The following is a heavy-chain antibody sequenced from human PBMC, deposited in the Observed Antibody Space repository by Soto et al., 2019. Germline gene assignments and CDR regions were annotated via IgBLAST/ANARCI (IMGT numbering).Heavy chain of an antibody. J-gene: IGHJ4*02. CDR3: AKDLIDYSNSYFDY. CDR2: ISSSGYT. Sequence: GWSLRLSCATSVFSFINYAMSWVRQAPGKGLEWVAGISSSGYTYYVDSLKGRFTISRDNSKNSLYLQMNSLRAEDTAVYYCAKDLIDYSNSYFDYWGQGTLVTVSS. CDR1: VFSFINYA. D-gene: IGHD4-4*01. V-gene: IGHV3-23*01.